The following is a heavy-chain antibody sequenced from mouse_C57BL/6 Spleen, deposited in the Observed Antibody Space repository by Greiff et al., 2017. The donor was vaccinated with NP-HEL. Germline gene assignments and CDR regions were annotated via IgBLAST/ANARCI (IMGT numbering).Heavy chain of an antibody. Sequence: VQLQQSGPELVKPGASVKISCKASGYTFTDYYINWVKQRPGQGLEWIGWIFPGSGSTYYNEKFKGKATLTVDKSSSTAYMLLSSLTSEDSAVYFCARSTYMTYGNSYYFDYWGQGTTLTVSS. D-gene: IGHD2-1*01. J-gene: IGHJ2*01. CDR2: IFPGSGST. CDR1: GYTFTDYY. CDR3: ARSTYMTYGNSYYFDY. V-gene: IGHV1-75*01.